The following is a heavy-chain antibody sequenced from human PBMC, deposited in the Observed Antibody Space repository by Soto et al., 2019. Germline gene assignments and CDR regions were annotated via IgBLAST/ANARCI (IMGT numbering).Heavy chain of an antibody. CDR3: ANFWAATGITGTGDY. V-gene: IGHV1-24*01. CDR1: GYTLTELS. Sequence: GASVKVSCKVSGYTLTELSMHWVRQAPGKGLEWMGGFDPEDGETIYAQKFQGRVTMTEDTSTDTAYMELSSLRSEDTAVYYCANFWAATGITGTGDYWGQGTLVTVSS. D-gene: IGHD1-20*01. CDR2: FDPEDGET. J-gene: IGHJ4*02.